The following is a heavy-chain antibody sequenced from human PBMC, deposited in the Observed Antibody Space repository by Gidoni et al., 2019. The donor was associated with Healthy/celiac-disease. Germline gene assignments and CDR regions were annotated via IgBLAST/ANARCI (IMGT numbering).Heavy chain of an antibody. V-gene: IGHV3-33*01. CDR1: GFTFSSYG. J-gene: IGHJ3*02. D-gene: IGHD1-20*01. CDR3: ARHNMDLRAFDI. Sequence: QVQLVESGGGVVQPGMSLSLSCAASGFTFSSYGMHWARQAPGKGLGWVAVRWYDGSNKYYEDSVKGRFTISRDNSKNTLYLQMNSLRAEDTAVYYCARHNMDLRAFDIWGQGTMVTVSS. CDR2: RWYDGSNK.